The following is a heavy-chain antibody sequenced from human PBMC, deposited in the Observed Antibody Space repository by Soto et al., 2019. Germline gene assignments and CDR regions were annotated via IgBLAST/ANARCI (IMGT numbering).Heavy chain of an antibody. V-gene: IGHV3-15*01. CDR1: GFTFSNAW. CDR2: IKSKTDGGTT. J-gene: IGHJ4*02. CDR3: TTAVVHYDSSGSYDY. D-gene: IGHD3-22*01. Sequence: GGSLRLFCAASGFTFSNAWMSWVRQAPGKGLEWVGRIKSKTDGGTTDYAAPVKGRFTISRDDSKNTLYLQMNSLKTEDTAVYYCTTAVVHYDSSGSYDYWGQGALVTVSS.